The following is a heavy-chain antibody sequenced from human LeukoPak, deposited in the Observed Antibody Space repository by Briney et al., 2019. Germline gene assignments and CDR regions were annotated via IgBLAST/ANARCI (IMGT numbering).Heavy chain of an antibody. Sequence: PGRSQRLSCAASGFTFSSYGMHWVRQAPGKGLEWVAVIWYDGSNKYYADSVKGRFTISRDNSKNTLYLQMNSLRAEDTAVYYCARNTYYYDSSGYYRVDAFDIWGQGTMVTVSS. CDR3: ARNTYYYDSSGYYRVDAFDI. D-gene: IGHD3-22*01. CDR1: GFTFSSYG. CDR2: IWYDGSNK. V-gene: IGHV3-33*01. J-gene: IGHJ3*02.